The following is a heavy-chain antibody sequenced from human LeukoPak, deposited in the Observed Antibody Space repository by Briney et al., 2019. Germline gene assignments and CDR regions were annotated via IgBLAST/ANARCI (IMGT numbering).Heavy chain of an antibody. Sequence: GRSLRLSCAASGFTFSSYEMNWVRQAPGKGLEWVSYISSSGSTIYYADSVKGRFTISRDNAKNSLYLQMNSLRAEDTAVYYCARDRVVVTSDYWGQGTLVTVSS. CDR1: GFTFSSYE. CDR3: ARDRVVVTSDY. CDR2: ISSSGSTI. D-gene: IGHD2-21*02. V-gene: IGHV3-48*03. J-gene: IGHJ4*02.